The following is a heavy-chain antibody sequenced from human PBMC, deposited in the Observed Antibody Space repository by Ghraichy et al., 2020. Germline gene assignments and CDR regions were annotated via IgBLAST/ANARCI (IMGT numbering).Heavy chain of an antibody. V-gene: IGHV3-21*01. Sequence: GGSLRLSCAASGFTFSSYSMNWVRQAPGKGLEWVSSISSSSSSIYYADSLKGRFTISRDNAKNTLYLQMNSLRAEDTALYYCARNLYGITASYYYYGMDGGGQGTTVTVSS. CDR2: ISSSSSSI. D-gene: IGHD1-20*01. CDR1: GFTFSSYS. CDR3: ARNLYGITASYYYYGMDG. J-gene: IGHJ6*02.